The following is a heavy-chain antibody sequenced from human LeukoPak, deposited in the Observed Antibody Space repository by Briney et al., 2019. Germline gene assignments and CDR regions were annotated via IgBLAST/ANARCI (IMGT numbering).Heavy chain of an antibody. V-gene: IGHV3-30-3*01. CDR2: ISKDGYNT. CDR3: ARNDYGTYYFDY. CDR1: GFWFSDYA. D-gene: IGHD4-17*01. Sequence: GWSLILSCAASGFWFSDYAVHWIRQAPGKGLEWVAIISKDGYNTDYADSVKGRFTISRDNSKNTLYLQMNSLRVEDTALYYCARNDYGTYYFDYWGQGTLVTVSS. J-gene: IGHJ4*02.